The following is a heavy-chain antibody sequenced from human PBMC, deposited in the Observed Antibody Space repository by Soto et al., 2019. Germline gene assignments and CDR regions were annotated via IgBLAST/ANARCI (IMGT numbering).Heavy chain of an antibody. D-gene: IGHD1-26*01. Sequence: PSDALSLTFSVPGSPISREGYYRRWFSQHAGKGLEWIGYRYYSGLTNYNPDLRSRVSISVETSKNQFVLRLSSVTATDRAVYYCARSRIWEQHVDSWGQGNLVTVS. CDR1: GSPISREGYY. J-gene: IGHJ4*02. CDR3: ARSRIWEQHVDS. CDR2: RYYSGLT. V-gene: IGHV4-31*03.